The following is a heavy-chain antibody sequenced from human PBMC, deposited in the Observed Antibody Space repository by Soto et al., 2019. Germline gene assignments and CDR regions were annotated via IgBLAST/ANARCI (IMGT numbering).Heavy chain of an antibody. Sequence: SETLSLTCSLYSGSLSGYYWSWIRQPPGKGLEWIGEISPSGTTNYSPSLKSRVSISVDTSKNQFSLNLTSLTAAGTAVYYCARAPKVSGSARTRPDFWGQGSLVTVSS. CDR3: ARAPKVSGSARTRPDF. CDR1: SGSLSGYY. V-gene: IGHV4-34*01. J-gene: IGHJ4*02. D-gene: IGHD6-6*01. CDR2: ISPSGTT.